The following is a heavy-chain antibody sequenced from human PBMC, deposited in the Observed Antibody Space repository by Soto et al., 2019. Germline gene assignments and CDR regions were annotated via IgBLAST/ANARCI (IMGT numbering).Heavy chain of an antibody. CDR2: ISSRGGSV. J-gene: IGHJ4*02. Sequence: PGGSLRLSCSVSGFTLSSYAMGWVRQAPGKGLEWVSVISSRGGSVYYADSVKGRFTVSRDNSLNALFLHMNKLRVEDTTVYYCAKMGISTTSSFDNWGQGILVTSPQ. CDR1: GFTLSSYA. D-gene: IGHD1-26*01. CDR3: AKMGISTTSSFDN. V-gene: IGHV3-23*01.